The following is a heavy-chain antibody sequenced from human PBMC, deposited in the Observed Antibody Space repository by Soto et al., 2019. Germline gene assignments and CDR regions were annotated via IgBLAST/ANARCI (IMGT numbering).Heavy chain of an antibody. Sequence: SETLSLTCTVFGGSTSSYYWSWILHPPGKGLEWIGYIYYSGSTNYNPSLKSRVTISVDTSKNQFSLKLSSVTAADTAVYYCARVSPTGRPFDYWGQGTLVTVSS. V-gene: IGHV4-59*01. J-gene: IGHJ4*02. CDR2: IYYSGST. CDR3: ARVSPTGRPFDY. CDR1: GGSTSSYY.